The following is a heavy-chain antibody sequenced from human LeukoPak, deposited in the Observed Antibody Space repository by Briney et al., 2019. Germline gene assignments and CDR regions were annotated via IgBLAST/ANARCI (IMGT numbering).Heavy chain of an antibody. CDR1: GFTFSDFP. V-gene: IGHV3-23*01. CDR3: AKVLSTTLHYWYGMEV. Sequence: GGSLRLSCAASGFTFSDFPLTWVRLTPGKGLEAFSSISAAGDRTYYVDSVKGRFTISRDNSKNTLFLQMNGLRAEDTAVYYCAKVLSTTLHYWYGMEVWGQGTTVTVSS. D-gene: IGHD1-14*01. J-gene: IGHJ6*02. CDR2: ISAAGDRT.